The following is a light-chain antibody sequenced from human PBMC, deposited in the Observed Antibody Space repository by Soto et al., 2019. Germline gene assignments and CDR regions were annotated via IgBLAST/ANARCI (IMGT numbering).Light chain of an antibody. Sequence: QSALTQPASVSGSPGQPITISCTGTSSDVGANNYVSWYQHHPGKAPKLLIYEVSNRPLGVSSRFSGSKSGNTASLTISGLQAEDEADYYCSSYINSITFVVFGGGTKLTVL. V-gene: IGLV2-14*01. CDR3: SSYINSITFVV. CDR1: SSDVGANNY. J-gene: IGLJ2*01. CDR2: EVS.